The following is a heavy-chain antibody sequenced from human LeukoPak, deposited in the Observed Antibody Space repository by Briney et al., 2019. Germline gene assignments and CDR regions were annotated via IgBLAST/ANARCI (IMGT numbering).Heavy chain of an antibody. J-gene: IGHJ3*02. CDR1: GGSISSSSYY. V-gene: IGHV4-39*07. D-gene: IGHD6-19*01. Sequence: PSETLSLTCIVSGGSISSSSYYWGWIRQPPGKGLEWIGSIYYSGSTYYNPSLKNRVTISVDTSKNQFSLKLSSVTAADTAVYYCARKDSSGWDPHIWGQGTMVTVSS. CDR2: IYYSGST. CDR3: ARKDSSGWDPHI.